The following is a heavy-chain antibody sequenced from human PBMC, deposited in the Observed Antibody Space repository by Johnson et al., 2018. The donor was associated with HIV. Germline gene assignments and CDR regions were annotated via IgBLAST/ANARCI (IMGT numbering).Heavy chain of an antibody. CDR1: EFTVSSNY. Sequence: EQLVVSGGGLIQPGGSLRLSCAASEFTVSSNYMSWVRQAPGKGLEWVSVIYSGGRTFYADSVKGRFTISRDNSKNTLYLQMNSLRAGDTAVYYCASDGIRFGGVVFGESVGDAFDIWGQGTMVTVSS. CDR2: IYSGGRT. D-gene: IGHD3-16*01. V-gene: IGHV3-53*01. J-gene: IGHJ3*02. CDR3: ASDGIRFGGVVFGESVGDAFDI.